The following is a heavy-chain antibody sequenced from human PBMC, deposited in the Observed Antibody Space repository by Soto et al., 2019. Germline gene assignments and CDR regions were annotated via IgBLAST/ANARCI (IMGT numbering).Heavy chain of an antibody. CDR1: GFTFSSYA. CDR2: ISRSGDST. J-gene: IGHJ6*02. Sequence: LRLSCAASGFTFSSYAMSWVRQAPGKGLEWVSAISRSGDSTYYADSVKGRFTISRDNSKNTLYLQMNSLRAEDTAVYYCAKGAFAGYYYYGMDVWGQGTTVTVSS. V-gene: IGHV3-23*01. CDR3: AKGAFAGYYYYGMDV. D-gene: IGHD3-16*01.